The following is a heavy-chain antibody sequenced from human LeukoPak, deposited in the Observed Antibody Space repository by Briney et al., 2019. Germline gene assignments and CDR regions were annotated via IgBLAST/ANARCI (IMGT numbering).Heavy chain of an antibody. CDR3: AKEVTIFGVVITLLDY. Sequence: GGSLRLSCAASGFTFDDYAMHWVRQAPGKGLEWVSAISGSGGSTYYADSVKGRFTISRDNSKNTLYLQMNSLRAEDTAVYYCAKEVTIFGVVITLLDYWGQGTLVTVSS. CDR1: GFTFDDYA. V-gene: IGHV3-23*01. CDR2: ISGSGGST. J-gene: IGHJ4*02. D-gene: IGHD3-3*01.